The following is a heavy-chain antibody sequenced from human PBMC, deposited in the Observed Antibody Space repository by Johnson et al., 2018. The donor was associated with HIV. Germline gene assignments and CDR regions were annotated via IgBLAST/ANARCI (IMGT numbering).Heavy chain of an antibody. J-gene: IGHJ3*02. D-gene: IGHD3-3*01. CDR3: AKTAWVFECDAFDI. CDR2: ISYDGSNK. V-gene: IGHV3-30-3*02. Sequence: QEKLVESGGGVVQPGRSLRLSCAASGFTFSSYAMHWVRQAPGKGLEWVAVISYDGSNKYYADSVKGRFTISRDNSKNTLYLQMNSLRAEDTAVYYCAKTAWVFECDAFDIWGQGTLVTVSS. CDR1: GFTFSSYA.